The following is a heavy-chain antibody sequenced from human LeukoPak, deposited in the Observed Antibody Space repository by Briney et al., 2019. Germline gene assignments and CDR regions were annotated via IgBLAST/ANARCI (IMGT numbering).Heavy chain of an antibody. Sequence: ASVKVSCKASGYTFTGYYMHWVRQAPGQGLEWMGRISPNSGGTNYAQKFQGRVTMTRDTSISTAYMELSRLRSDDTAVYYCARPSSRYDYVWGSYRFPLDYWGQGTLVTVSS. V-gene: IGHV1-2*06. CDR3: ARPSSRYDYVWGSYRFPLDY. CDR2: ISPNSGGT. D-gene: IGHD3-16*02. J-gene: IGHJ4*02. CDR1: GYTFTGYY.